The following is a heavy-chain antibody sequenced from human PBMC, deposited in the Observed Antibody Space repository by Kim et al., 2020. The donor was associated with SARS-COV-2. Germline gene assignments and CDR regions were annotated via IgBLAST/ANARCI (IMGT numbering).Heavy chain of an antibody. CDR3: ARSRTTRLYGMDV. D-gene: IGHD1-7*01. V-gene: IGHV4-31*03. Sequence: SETLSLTCTVSGGSISSGGYYWSWIRQHPGEGLEWIGYIYYSGSTYYNPSLKSRVTISVDTSKNQFSLKLSSVTAADTAVYYCARSRTTRLYGMDVWGQGTTVTVSS. CDR1: GGSISSGGYY. CDR2: IYYSGST. J-gene: IGHJ6*02.